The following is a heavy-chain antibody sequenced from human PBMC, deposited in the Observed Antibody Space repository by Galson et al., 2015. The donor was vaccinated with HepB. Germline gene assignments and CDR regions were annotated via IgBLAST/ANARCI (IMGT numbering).Heavy chain of an antibody. CDR1: GYTFSSYS. CDR2: ISTYNRDT. CDR3: ASGALVLGVGATQNNWFDP. Sequence: SVKLSCKASGYTFSSYSITWVRQAPGQGLEWMAWISTYNRDTVYAQKFQGRVTMTADTSKSTAYMELRSLRADDTAVYFCASGALVLGVGATQNNWFDPWGQGTLVTVSS. V-gene: IGHV1-18*01. D-gene: IGHD2-15*01. J-gene: IGHJ5*02.